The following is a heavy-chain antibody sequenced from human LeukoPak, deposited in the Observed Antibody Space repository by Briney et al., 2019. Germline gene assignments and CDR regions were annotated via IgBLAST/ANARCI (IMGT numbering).Heavy chain of an antibody. V-gene: IGHV4-39*01. J-gene: IGHJ2*01. CDR1: DGSISSNSYY. Sequence: PSETLSLTCTVSDGSISSNSYYWGWIRQPPGKGLEWIGSISYSGRTYYNPSLESRVTISVDASKNQFSLELNSVTAADTAVYYCARVTLWYFDLWGRGTLVTVSS. CDR3: ARVTLWYFDL. D-gene: IGHD3-16*01. CDR2: ISYSGRT.